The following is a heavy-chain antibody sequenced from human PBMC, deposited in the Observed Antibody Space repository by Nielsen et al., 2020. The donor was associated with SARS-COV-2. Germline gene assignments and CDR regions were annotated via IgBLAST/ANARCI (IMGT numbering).Heavy chain of an antibody. J-gene: IGHJ6*02. D-gene: IGHD1-1*01. CDR1: GFTFSSYA. Sequence: GESLKISCAASGFTFSSYAMSWVRQAPGKGLEWVSVIYSGGSSTYYADSVKGRSTISRDNSKNTLYLQMNSLRAEDTAVYYCAKDKGTKGMDVWGQGTTVTVSS. CDR2: IYSGGSST. CDR3: AKDKGTKGMDV. V-gene: IGHV3-23*03.